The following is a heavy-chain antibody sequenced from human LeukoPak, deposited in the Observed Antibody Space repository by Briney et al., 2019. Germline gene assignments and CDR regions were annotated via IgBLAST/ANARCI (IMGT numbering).Heavy chain of an antibody. D-gene: IGHD2-2*01. CDR1: GGSISSGSYY. CDR3: ARSRERICSNPPCYVDLQAT. J-gene: IGHJ4*02. V-gene: IGHV4-61*02. CDR2: IYIGESA. Sequence: SETLSLTCTVSGGSISSGSYYWTWIRQPAGKGLEWIGRIYIGESANYNSSLKSRVTIFVDTSKNQFSLKLSSVTDADTATYYCARSRERICSNPPCYVDLQATWGQGALVTVSP.